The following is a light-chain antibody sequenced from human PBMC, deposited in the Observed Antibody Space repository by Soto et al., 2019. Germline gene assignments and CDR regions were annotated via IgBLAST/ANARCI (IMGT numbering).Light chain of an antibody. V-gene: IGKV2-30*01. J-gene: IGKJ5*01. CDR1: QSLVSSDGNTY. Sequence: VVMTQSPLSLPVTLGQPASISCRSSQSLVSSDGNTYLSWFQQRPGQSPRRLIYQVSNRDSGVPARFSGSGSGTDFTLKISRVEAEDVGLYYCMQGSHWLPITFGQGRLLAVK. CDR3: MQGSHWLPIT. CDR2: QVS.